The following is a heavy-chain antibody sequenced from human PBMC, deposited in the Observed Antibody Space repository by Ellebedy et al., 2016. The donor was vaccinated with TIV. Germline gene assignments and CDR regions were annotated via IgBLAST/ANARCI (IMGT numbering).Heavy chain of an antibody. CDR2: ISYEGSNK. CDR3: ARDQDGSSSWLFDY. J-gene: IGHJ4*02. D-gene: IGHD6-13*01. V-gene: IGHV3-30*03. Sequence: GGSLRLXXAASGFTFSDNGMHWVRQAPGKGLEWVAIISYEGSNKYYADSVKGRFTISRDNSKNTLYLQMNSLRAEDTAVYYCARDQDGSSSWLFDYWGQGTLVTVSS. CDR1: GFTFSDNG.